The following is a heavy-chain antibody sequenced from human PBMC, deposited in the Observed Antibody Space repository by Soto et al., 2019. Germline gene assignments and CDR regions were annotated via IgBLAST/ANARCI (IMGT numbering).Heavy chain of an antibody. CDR1: GYTFTGYY. D-gene: IGHD5-12*01. V-gene: IGHV1-2*04. Sequence: VASVKVSCKASGYTFTGYYMHWVRQAPGQGLEWMGWINPNSGGTNYAQKFQGWVTMTRDTSISTAYMELSRLRSDDTAVYYCARVNSGYDYAFDIWGQGTMVTVSS. CDR2: INPNSGGT. J-gene: IGHJ3*02. CDR3: ARVNSGYDYAFDI.